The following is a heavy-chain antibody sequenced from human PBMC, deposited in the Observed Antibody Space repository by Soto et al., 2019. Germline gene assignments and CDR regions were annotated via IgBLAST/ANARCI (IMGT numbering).Heavy chain of an antibody. CDR1: GGTFSSYA. V-gene: IGHV1-69*06. D-gene: IGHD3-3*01. CDR2: IIPIFGTA. Sequence: SVKVSCKASGGTFSSYAISWVRQAPGQGLEWMGGIIPIFGTANYAQKFQGRVTITADKYTSTAYMELSSLRSEDTAVYCCARGGQALRFLESPDSFFDYWGQGTLVTVSS. CDR3: ARGGQALRFLESPDSFFDY. J-gene: IGHJ4*02.